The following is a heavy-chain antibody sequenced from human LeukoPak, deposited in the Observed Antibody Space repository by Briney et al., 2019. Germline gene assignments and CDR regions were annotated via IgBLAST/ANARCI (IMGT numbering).Heavy chain of an antibody. CDR1: GYTFTSYD. Sequence: ASVKVSCKAPGYTFTSYDINWVRQATGQGLEWMGWMNPNSGNTGYAQKFQGRVTMTRNTSISTAYMELSSLRSEDTAVYYCARASSSGGWYYFDYWGQGTLVTVSS. D-gene: IGHD2-15*01. J-gene: IGHJ4*02. V-gene: IGHV1-8*01. CDR2: MNPNSGNT. CDR3: ARASSSGGWYYFDY.